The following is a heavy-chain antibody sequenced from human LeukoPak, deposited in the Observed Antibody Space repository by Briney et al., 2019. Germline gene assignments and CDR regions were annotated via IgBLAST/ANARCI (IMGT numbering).Heavy chain of an antibody. J-gene: IGHJ4*02. V-gene: IGHV3-7*01. D-gene: IGHD6-13*01. Sequence: GGSLRLSCAASGFTFSSYWMTWVRQAPGKGLEWVANIKQDGSEKYYVDSVKGRFTISRDNAMNSLYLQMNSLRAEDTAVYYCARSFLSIAAAATDYWGQGTLVTVSS. CDR1: GFTFSSYW. CDR2: IKQDGSEK. CDR3: ARSFLSIAAAATDY.